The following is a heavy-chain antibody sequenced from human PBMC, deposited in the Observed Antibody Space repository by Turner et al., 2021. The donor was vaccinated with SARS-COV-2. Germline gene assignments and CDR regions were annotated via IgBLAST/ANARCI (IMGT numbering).Heavy chain of an antibody. Sequence: EVQLVESGGGLAQPGRSLRLACAASGFLFSSYAMSWLRQVPGKGLDWVSAISGSGGSTFYADSVKGRFTISRDDSKNTLYLQMNILRAEDTAVYYCAKDIRTTPIAVAGRGAVDIWGQGTMVTVSS. V-gene: IGHV3-23*04. CDR2: ISGSGGST. CDR1: GFLFSSYA. D-gene: IGHD6-19*01. J-gene: IGHJ3*02. CDR3: AKDIRTTPIAVAGRGAVDI.